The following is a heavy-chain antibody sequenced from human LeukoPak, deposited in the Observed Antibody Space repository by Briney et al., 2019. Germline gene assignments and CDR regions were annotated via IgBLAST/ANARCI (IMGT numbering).Heavy chain of an antibody. CDR3: ASRYCGGDCYAGAFDI. V-gene: IGHV1-69*04. CDR2: IIPILGIA. CDR1: GYTFTSYG. D-gene: IGHD2-21*02. Sequence: GASVEVSCKASGYTFTSYGISWVRQAPGQGLEWMGRIIPILGIANYAQKFQGRVTITADKSTSTAYMELSSLRSEGTAVYYCASRYCGGDCYAGAFDIWGQGTMVTVSS. J-gene: IGHJ3*02.